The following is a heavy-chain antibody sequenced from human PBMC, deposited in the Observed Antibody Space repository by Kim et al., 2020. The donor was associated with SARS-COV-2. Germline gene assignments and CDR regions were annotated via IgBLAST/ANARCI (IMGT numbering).Heavy chain of an antibody. CDR3: AKDGGSSSWYPPEGY. Sequence: GGSLRLSCAASGFTFSSYAMSWVRQAPGKGLEWVSAISGSGGSTYYADSVKGRFTISRDNSKNTLYLQMNSLRAEDTAVYYCAKDGGSSSWYPPEGYWGQGTLVTVSS. CDR2: ISGSGGST. J-gene: IGHJ4*02. CDR1: GFTFSSYA. V-gene: IGHV3-23*01. D-gene: IGHD6-13*01.